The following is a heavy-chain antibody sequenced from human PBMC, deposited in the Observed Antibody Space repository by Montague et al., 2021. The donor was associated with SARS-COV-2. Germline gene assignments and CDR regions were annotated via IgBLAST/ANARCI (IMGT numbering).Heavy chain of an antibody. V-gene: IGHV3-23*01. CDR2: ITPGGDIP. J-gene: IGHJ5*02. CDR3: VKDTYGSFDP. Sequence: SLRLSCAASGFSFSAYAMSWVRQAPGKGLKWVSAITPGGDIPYYVDSVRGRFTISRDNARNTVYLQMDSLRVEDTAVYYCVKDTYGSFDPWGLGTLVTVSS. D-gene: IGHD5-24*01. CDR1: GFSFSAYA.